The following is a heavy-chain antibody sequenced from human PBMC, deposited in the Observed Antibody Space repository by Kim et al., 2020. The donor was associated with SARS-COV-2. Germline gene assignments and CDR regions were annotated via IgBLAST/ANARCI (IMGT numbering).Heavy chain of an antibody. D-gene: IGHD6-19*01. J-gene: IGHJ4*02. CDR3: ASLAVAGTGEYYFDY. Sequence: PSLKSRVTISVATSKNQFSLKLSSVTAADTAVYYCASLAVAGTGEYYFDYWGQGTLVTVSS. V-gene: IGHV4-34*01.